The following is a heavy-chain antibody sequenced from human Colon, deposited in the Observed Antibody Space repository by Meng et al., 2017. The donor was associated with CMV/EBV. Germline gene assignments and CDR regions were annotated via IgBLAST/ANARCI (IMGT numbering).Heavy chain of an antibody. J-gene: IGHJ4*02. CDR3: ARVGDSAYKD. CDR2: IYSGGSA. D-gene: IGHD1-14*01. CDR1: GDSIGGYY. V-gene: IGHV4-59*01. Sequence: SETLSLTCSVSGDSIGGYYWSWIRQAPGKGLEWIGYIYSGGSANYNPSLKTRVTISVDTSKNQFSLRLSSVTAADTAVYYCARVGDSAYKDWGQGTLVTVSS.